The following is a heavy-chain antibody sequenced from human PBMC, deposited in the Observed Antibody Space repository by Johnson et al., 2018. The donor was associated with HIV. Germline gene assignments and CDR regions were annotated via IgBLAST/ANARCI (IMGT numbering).Heavy chain of an antibody. CDR3: TTVHYFLDDLDI. Sequence: VQLVESGGGLVQPGGSLRLSCAASGFTFSDHYMDWVRQAPGKGLEWVGRTRNKANSYTTEYAASVKGRFTISRDDSKNTLYVQMKSLKTEDTVVYYCTTVHYFLDDLDIWGQGTMVTVSS. D-gene: IGHD2/OR15-2a*01. CDR1: GFTFSDHY. J-gene: IGHJ3*02. CDR2: TRNKANSYTT. V-gene: IGHV3-72*01.